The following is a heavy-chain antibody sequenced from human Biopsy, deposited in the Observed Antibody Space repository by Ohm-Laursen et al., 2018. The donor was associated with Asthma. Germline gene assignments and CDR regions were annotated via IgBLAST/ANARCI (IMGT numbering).Heavy chain of an antibody. J-gene: IGHJ3*01. Sequence: SSVNLSCKASGYTFIHFAIHWVRQAPGQRLEWTGWINAGDGNTKYSQKFQGRVTITRDTSASTAYMDLRSLRSEDTAMYYCARTYYDFLTGQVNDAFALWGQGTMVTVSS. D-gene: IGHD3-9*01. V-gene: IGHV1-3*01. CDR1: GYTFIHFA. CDR2: INAGDGNT. CDR3: ARTYYDFLTGQVNDAFAL.